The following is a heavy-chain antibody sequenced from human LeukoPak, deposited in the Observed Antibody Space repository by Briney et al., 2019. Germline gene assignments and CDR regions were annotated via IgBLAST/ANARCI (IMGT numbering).Heavy chain of an antibody. CDR2: INWNGGST. V-gene: IGHV3-20*04. D-gene: IGHD6-13*01. CDR3: ARDRRPSSSWYRGVNWFDP. CDR1: GFTFDDYG. Sequence: GGSLRLSCAASGFTFDDYGMSWVRQAPGKGLEWVSGINWNGGSTGYADSVKGRFTISRDNAKNSLYLQMNSLRAEDTALYYCARDRRPSSSWYRGVNWFDPWGQGTLVTVSS. J-gene: IGHJ5*02.